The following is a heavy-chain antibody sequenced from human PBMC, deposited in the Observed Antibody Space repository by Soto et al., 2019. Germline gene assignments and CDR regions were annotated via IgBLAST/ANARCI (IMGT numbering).Heavy chain of an antibody. CDR2: IYYSGST. J-gene: IGHJ4*02. Sequence: PSETLSLTCTVSGGSISSYYWSWIRQPPGKGLEWIGYIYYSGSTNYNPSLKSRVTISVDTSKNQFSLKLSSVTAADTAVYYCARDLRDGYNLHYFDYWGQGTLVTVSS. CDR1: GGSISSYY. D-gene: IGHD5-12*01. CDR3: ARDLRDGYNLHYFDY. V-gene: IGHV4-59*01.